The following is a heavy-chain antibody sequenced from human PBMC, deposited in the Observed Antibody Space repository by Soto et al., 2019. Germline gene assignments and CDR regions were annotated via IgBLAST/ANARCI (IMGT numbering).Heavy chain of an antibody. J-gene: IGHJ6*02. CDR3: AVDLRGVTIQENGDYYYSGMDV. Sequence: PSETLSLTCAVSGGSISSSNWWSWVRQHPGKGLEWIGEIYHSGSTNYNPSLKSRVTISVDKSKNQFSLKLSSVTAADTAVYYCAVDLRGVTIQENGDYYYSGMDVWGQGTTVPVS. D-gene: IGHD4-17*01. CDR1: GGSISSSNW. CDR2: IYHSGST. V-gene: IGHV4-4*02.